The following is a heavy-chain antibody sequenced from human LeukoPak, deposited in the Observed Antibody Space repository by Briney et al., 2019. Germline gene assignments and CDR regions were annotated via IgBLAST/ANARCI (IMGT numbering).Heavy chain of an antibody. Sequence: GGSLRLSCAASGFTFSSYAMHWVRQAPGKGLEWVAVISYDGSNKFDSDSVKGRFTISRDNSKNTLYLQMSTLRAEDTALYYCARDRAAAPWGYFDYWGQGTLVTVSS. CDR2: ISYDGSNK. J-gene: IGHJ4*02. V-gene: IGHV3-30-3*01. CDR3: ARDRAAAPWGYFDY. CDR1: GFTFSSYA. D-gene: IGHD6-13*01.